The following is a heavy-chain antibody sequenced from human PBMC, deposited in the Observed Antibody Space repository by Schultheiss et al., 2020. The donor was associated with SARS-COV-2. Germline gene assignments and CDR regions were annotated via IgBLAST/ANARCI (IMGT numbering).Heavy chain of an antibody. Sequence: GGSLRLSCAASGFTFSDYYMSWIRQAPGKGLEWVSYISSSSSYTNYADSVKGRFTISRDNAKNSLYLQMNSLRAEDTAVYYCARGEESIAAAGLNGMDVWGQGTTVTVSS. V-gene: IGHV3-11*06. CDR3: ARGEESIAAAGLNGMDV. CDR1: GFTFSDYY. CDR2: ISSSSSYT. D-gene: IGHD6-13*01. J-gene: IGHJ6*02.